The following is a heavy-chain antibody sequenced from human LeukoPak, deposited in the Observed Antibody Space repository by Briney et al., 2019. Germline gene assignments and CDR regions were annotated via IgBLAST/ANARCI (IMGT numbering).Heavy chain of an antibody. V-gene: IGHV1-69*13. J-gene: IGHJ3*02. CDR1: GGTFHNFS. Sequence: RASVEVSFKASGGTFHNFSICWGRQAPGQGLEWMGGIFPVFGTPTYAQKFQGRVAITADESTRTAHMELSSLRSDDTAVYYCARGPHTSSWYKHAFDIWAQGTMVTVSS. CDR2: IFPVFGTP. D-gene: IGHD6-13*01. CDR3: ARGPHTSSWYKHAFDI.